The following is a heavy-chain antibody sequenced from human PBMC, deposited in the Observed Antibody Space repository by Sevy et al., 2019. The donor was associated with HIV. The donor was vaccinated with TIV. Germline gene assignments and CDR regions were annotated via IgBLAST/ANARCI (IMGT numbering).Heavy chain of an antibody. V-gene: IGHV3-33*01. CDR3: ARDSNEYGDYRLSYYFDY. Sequence: GGSLRLSCAASGFTFNSYGMHWVRQAPIKGLEWVASIYYDGNNKYHADSVKGRFTISRDESKNTLYLQMNSLRAEDTAVYYCARDSNEYGDYRLSYYFDYWGQGALVTVSS. CDR1: GFTFNSYG. J-gene: IGHJ4*02. CDR2: IYYDGNNK. D-gene: IGHD4-17*01.